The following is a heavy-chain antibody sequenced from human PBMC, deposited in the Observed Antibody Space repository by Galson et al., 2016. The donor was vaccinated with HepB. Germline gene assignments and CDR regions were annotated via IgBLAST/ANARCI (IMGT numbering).Heavy chain of an antibody. Sequence: SLRLSCAASGLSFSTENMHWVRQAPGQALEWVAYISSGGTTTYYADSVKGRFTISRDNAKSSLYLQMNTLRVEDTAMYYCAKAVRDTRGYYRGFLDLWGRGTLASVSS. V-gene: IGHV3-48*03. D-gene: IGHD3-22*01. CDR3: AKAVRDTRGYYRGFLDL. J-gene: IGHJ2*01. CDR1: GLSFSTEN. CDR2: ISSGGTTT.